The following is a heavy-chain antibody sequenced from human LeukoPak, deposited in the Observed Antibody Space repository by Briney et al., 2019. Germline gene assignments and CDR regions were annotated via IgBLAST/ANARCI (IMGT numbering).Heavy chain of an antibody. CDR1: GYTFTTYD. V-gene: IGHV1-8*01. CDR2: MNPNSGNT. CDR3: ARGRGSGHKENWFDP. J-gene: IGHJ5*02. Sequence: ASVKVSCKASGYTFTTYDINWVRQATGQGLEWMGWMNPNSGNTGYAQKFQGRVTMTRNTSISTAYMELSSLRSEDTAVYYCARGRGSGHKENWFDPWGQGTLVSVSS. D-gene: IGHD6-19*01.